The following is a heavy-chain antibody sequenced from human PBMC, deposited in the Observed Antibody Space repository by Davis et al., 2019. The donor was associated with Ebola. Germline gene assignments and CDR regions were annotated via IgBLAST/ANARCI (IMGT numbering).Heavy chain of an antibody. CDR2: IKQDGSEK. Sequence: GGPLRPSCAAPGFTFSSHWMRWVRQAPGKAPEWVANIKQDGSEKYYVDSVKGRFTISRDNAKNSLYLQMNSLRAEDTAVYYCAIKAGYWGQGTLVTVSS. V-gene: IGHV3-7*03. CDR1: GFTFSSHW. CDR3: AIKAGY. D-gene: IGHD6-25*01. J-gene: IGHJ4*02.